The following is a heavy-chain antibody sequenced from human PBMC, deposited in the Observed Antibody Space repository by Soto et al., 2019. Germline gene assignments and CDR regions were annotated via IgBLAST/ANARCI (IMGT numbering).Heavy chain of an antibody. CDR2: ISYDGSNK. CDR3: ARDPARYDSSGYAIDY. CDR1: GFTFSSYA. D-gene: IGHD3-22*01. Sequence: GGSLRLSCAASGFTFSSYAMHWVRQAPGKGLEWVAVISYDGSNKYYADSVKGRFTISRDNSKNTLYLQMNSLRAEDTAVYYCARDPARYDSSGYAIDYWGQGTLVTVSS. J-gene: IGHJ4*02. V-gene: IGHV3-30-3*01.